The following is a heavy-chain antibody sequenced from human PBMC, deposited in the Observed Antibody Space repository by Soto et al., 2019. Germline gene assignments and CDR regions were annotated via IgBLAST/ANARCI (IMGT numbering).Heavy chain of an antibody. Sequence: GGSLRLSCATSGFTFHDYAMSWVRQAPGKGLEWVSAIAFTGSATYYADSVKGRFTISRDNSKNIVYLQMNSLRVDDTALYYCVKEVDTVRLVAFAIWGQGT. V-gene: IGHV3-23*01. CDR3: VKEVDTVRLVAFAI. CDR1: GFTFHDYA. D-gene: IGHD5-18*01. J-gene: IGHJ4*02. CDR2: IAFTGSAT.